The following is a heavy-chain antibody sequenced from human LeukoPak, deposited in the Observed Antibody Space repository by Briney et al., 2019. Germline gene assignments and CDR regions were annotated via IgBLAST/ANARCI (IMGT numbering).Heavy chain of an antibody. J-gene: IGHJ6*02. Sequence: ASVKVSCKASGYAFTEYAMNWVRQAPGQGLEWMGWINTNTGNPTYAQGFTGRFVFSLDTSVSTAYLQICSLKAEDTAVYYCARVMGSSSWYSYYYYGMDVWGQGTTVTVSS. CDR3: ARVMGSSSWYSYYYYGMDV. D-gene: IGHD6-13*01. CDR2: INTNTGNP. V-gene: IGHV7-4-1*01. CDR1: GYAFTEYA.